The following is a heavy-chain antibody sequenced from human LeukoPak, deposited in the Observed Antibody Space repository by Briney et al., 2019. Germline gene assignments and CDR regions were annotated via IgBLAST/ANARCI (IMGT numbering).Heavy chain of an antibody. CDR3: AREVRSESYYYYMDV. V-gene: IGHV3-11*04. CDR1: GFTFSDYY. D-gene: IGHD1-26*01. CDR2: ISSSGSTI. Sequence: GGSLRLSCAASGFTFSDYYMSWIRQAPGKGLEWVSYISSSGSTIYYADSVKGRFTISRDNAKNSLHLQMNSLRAEDTAVYYCAREVRSESYYYYMDVWGKGTTVTVSS. J-gene: IGHJ6*03.